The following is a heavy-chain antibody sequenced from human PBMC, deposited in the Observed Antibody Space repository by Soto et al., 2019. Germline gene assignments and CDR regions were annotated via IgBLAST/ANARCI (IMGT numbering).Heavy chain of an antibody. D-gene: IGHD6-19*01. CDR1: GGSFSGYF. CDR3: ARGGSSDWQVAFDF. J-gene: IGHJ3*01. V-gene: IGHV4-34*01. Sequence: SESLSLTCDVYGGSFSGYFWNWIRQSPGKGLEWIGKVNHNGRNNYNPSLKSRVTISLDMSKKQISLKLTSVTAADTAVYYCARGGSSDWQVAFDFWGQGTMVTVSS. CDR2: VNHNGRN.